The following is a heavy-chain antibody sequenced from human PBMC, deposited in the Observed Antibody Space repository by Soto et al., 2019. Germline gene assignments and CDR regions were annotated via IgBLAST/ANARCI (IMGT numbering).Heavy chain of an antibody. V-gene: IGHV3-53*02. CDR2: LWSAGLI. CDR3: AREAPMDV. J-gene: IGHJ6*02. CDR1: GFTVSSKY. Sequence: DVQLVETGGELIQPGGSLRLSCAASGFTVSSKYMSWVRQAPGKGLEWISALWSAGLIYYADSVRGRFTISRNISKNILYLEMTSPRADDTAVYYCAREAPMDVWGQGTTVTVSS.